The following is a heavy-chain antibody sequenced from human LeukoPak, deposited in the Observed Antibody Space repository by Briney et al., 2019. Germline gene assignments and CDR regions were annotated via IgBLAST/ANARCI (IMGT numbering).Heavy chain of an antibody. V-gene: IGHV1-2*02. D-gene: IGHD2-2*01. CDR3: ARSTEDPPLQRAYYYYGMDV. J-gene: IGHJ6*02. CDR1: GYTFTGYY. Sequence: ASVKVSCKASGYTFTGYYMHWVRQAPGQGLEWMGWINPNSGGTNYAQKFQGRVTMTRDTSISTAYMELSRLRSDDTAVYYCARSTEDPPLQRAYYYYGMDVWGQGTTVTVSS. CDR2: INPNSGGT.